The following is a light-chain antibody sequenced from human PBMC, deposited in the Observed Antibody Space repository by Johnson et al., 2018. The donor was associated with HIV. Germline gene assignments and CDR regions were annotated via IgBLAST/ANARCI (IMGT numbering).Light chain of an antibody. Sequence: PPSVSAAPGQKVTISCSGSSSNIGNNYVSWYQQLPGTAHKLLIYDNTKRPSGIPDRISGSKSGTSATLGITGLQTGDEADYYCGTWDSSLSAFYVFGTGTKVTVL. J-gene: IGLJ1*01. CDR2: DNT. V-gene: IGLV1-51*01. CDR1: SSNIGNNY. CDR3: GTWDSSLSAFYV.